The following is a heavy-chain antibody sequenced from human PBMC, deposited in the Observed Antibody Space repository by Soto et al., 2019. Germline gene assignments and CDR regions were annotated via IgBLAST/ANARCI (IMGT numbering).Heavy chain of an antibody. CDR1: GGSIISNYY. CDR3: AREAAAGGYLYGMDV. J-gene: IGHJ6*02. Sequence: SETFSLTCSVSGGSIISNYYWSWIRQHPGKGLEWIAYIYYSGSTYYNPSLKSRVTMSVDTSKNHFSLKLSSVTAADTAVYYCAREAAAGGYLYGMDVWGQGTTVTVSS. D-gene: IGHD6-13*01. V-gene: IGHV4-31*03. CDR2: IYYSGST.